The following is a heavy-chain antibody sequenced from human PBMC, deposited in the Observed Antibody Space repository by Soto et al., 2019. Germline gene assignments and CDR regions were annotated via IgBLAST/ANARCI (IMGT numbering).Heavy chain of an antibody. CDR2: IYYSGST. CDR1: GGSISSYY. Sequence: QVQLQESGPGLVKPSETLSLTCTVSGGSISSYYWSWIRQPPGKGLEWIGYIYYSGSTNYNPSLKSRVTISVDTSKNQFSLKLSSVTAADTAVYYCARAVRDYYYYYTDVWGKGTTVTVSS. V-gene: IGHV4-59*01. CDR3: ARAVRDYYYYYTDV. J-gene: IGHJ6*03.